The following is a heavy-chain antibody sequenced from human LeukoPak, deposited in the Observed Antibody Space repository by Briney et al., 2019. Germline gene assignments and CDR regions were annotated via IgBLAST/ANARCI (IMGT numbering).Heavy chain of an antibody. CDR2: NNPNSGGT. Sequence: EASVKVSCKASGYTFTGYYMHWVRQAPGQGLEWMGWNNPNSGGTNYAQKFQGRVTMTRDTSISTAYMELSRLRSDDTAVYYCARGGYSSSWSPYYYYYMDVWGKGTTVTVSS. J-gene: IGHJ6*03. CDR3: ARGGYSSSWSPYYYYYMDV. D-gene: IGHD6-13*01. CDR1: GYTFTGYY. V-gene: IGHV1-2*02.